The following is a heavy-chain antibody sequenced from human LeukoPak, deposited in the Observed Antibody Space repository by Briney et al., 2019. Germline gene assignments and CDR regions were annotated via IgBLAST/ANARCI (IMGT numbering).Heavy chain of an antibody. D-gene: IGHD4-17*01. CDR2: ISDDGRNK. CDR3: AKRPSDYGDYVTYFDY. J-gene: IGHJ4*02. CDR1: GFTFSSYW. V-gene: IGHV3-30*18. Sequence: GGSLRLSCAASGFTFSSYWMHWVRQAPGKGLVWVGVISDDGRNKKYADSVKGRFTISRDNSKDTLYLQMNSLRDEDTAVYYYAKRPSDYGDYVTYFDYWGQGTLVTVSS.